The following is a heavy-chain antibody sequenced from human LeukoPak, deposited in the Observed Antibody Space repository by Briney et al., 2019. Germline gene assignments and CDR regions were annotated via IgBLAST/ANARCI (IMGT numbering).Heavy chain of an antibody. CDR2: INPDSGGT. Sequence: ASVKVSCKASGYTSTGYYMHWVRQAPGQGLEWMGWINPDSGGTNSAQKFQGRVTMTRDTSITTAYMELSRLRSDDTAVYHCASVYSSGWYFDYWGQGTLVTISS. CDR1: GYTSTGYY. J-gene: IGHJ4*02. D-gene: IGHD6-19*01. V-gene: IGHV1-2*02. CDR3: ASVYSSGWYFDY.